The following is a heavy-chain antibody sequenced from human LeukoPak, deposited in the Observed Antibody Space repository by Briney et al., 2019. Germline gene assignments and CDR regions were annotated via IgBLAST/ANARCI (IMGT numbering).Heavy chain of an antibody. J-gene: IGHJ4*02. CDR2: ISSSSSYI. Sequence: AGGSLRLSCAASGFTFSSYSMNWVRQAPGKGLEWVSSISSSSSYIYYADSVKGRFTISRDNAKNSLYLQMNSLRVEDTAVYYCARGVGYSYGTLSGDYWGQGTLVTVSS. V-gene: IGHV3-21*01. CDR1: GFTFSSYS. D-gene: IGHD5-18*01. CDR3: ARGVGYSYGTLSGDY.